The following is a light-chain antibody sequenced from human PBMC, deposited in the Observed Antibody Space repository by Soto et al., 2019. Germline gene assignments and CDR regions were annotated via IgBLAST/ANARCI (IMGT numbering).Light chain of an antibody. CDR2: DTS. CDR1: TGAVTSGHY. J-gene: IGLJ2*01. CDR3: LLSYCGAPYVV. V-gene: IGLV7-46*01. Sequence: QAVVTQEPSLTVSPGGTVTLTCGSSTGAVTSGHYPYWFQQKPGQAPRTLIYDTSNKHSWTPARFSGSLLGGKAALTLSGAQPEDEAEYYCLLSYCGAPYVVFGGGTKVTVL.